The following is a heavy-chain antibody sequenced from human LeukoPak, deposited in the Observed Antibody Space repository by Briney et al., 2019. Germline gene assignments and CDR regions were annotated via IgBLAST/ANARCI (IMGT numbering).Heavy chain of an antibody. CDR1: GFTFSSYG. D-gene: IGHD6-19*01. Sequence: GGSLRLSCAASGFTFSSYGMSWVRQAPGKGLEWVSTISGSGGSTYCADSVKGRFTISRDNSKNRLYLQMNSLRAEDTAVYYCAKEGGGSSGWYLDFYYYGMDVWGKGTTVTVSS. J-gene: IGHJ6*04. CDR2: ISGSGGST. V-gene: IGHV3-23*01. CDR3: AKEGGGSSGWYLDFYYYGMDV.